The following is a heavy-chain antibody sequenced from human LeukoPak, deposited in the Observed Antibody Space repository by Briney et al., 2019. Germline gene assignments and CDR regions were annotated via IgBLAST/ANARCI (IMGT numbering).Heavy chain of an antibody. CDR2: INSDGSST. Sequence: GGSLRLSCAASGFTFTNYAMTWVRQAPGKGLEWVSRINSDGSSTSYADSVKGRFTISRDNAKNTLYLQMNSLRAEDTAVYYCAREAQYSSSENFDYWGQGALVTVSS. CDR1: GFTFTNYA. D-gene: IGHD6-6*01. V-gene: IGHV3-74*01. CDR3: AREAQYSSSENFDY. J-gene: IGHJ4*02.